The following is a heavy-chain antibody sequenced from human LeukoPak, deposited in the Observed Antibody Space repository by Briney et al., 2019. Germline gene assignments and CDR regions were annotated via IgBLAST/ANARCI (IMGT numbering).Heavy chain of an antibody. Sequence: PSETLSLTCAVYGGSFIGYYWSWIRQPPGKGLEWIGEINHSGSTNYNPSLKSRVTISVDTSKNQFSLKLSSVTAADTAVYYCASQMATLFDYWGQGTLVTVSS. CDR2: INHSGST. V-gene: IGHV4-34*01. D-gene: IGHD5-24*01. CDR1: GGSFIGYY. J-gene: IGHJ4*02. CDR3: ASQMATLFDY.